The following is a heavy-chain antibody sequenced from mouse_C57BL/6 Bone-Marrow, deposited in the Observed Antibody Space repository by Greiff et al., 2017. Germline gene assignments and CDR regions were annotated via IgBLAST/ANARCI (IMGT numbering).Heavy chain of an antibody. CDR1: GYTFTGYW. CDR3: AREYYGSSYPHWYFDV. CDR2: ILPGSGST. D-gene: IGHD1-1*01. Sequence: QVQLQQSGAELMKPGASVKLSCKATGYTFTGYWIEWVKQRPGHGLEWIGEILPGSGSTNYNEKFKGKATFTADTSSNPAYMQLSSLTTEDSAIYYCAREYYGSSYPHWYFDVWGTGTTVTVSS. V-gene: IGHV1-9*01. J-gene: IGHJ1*03.